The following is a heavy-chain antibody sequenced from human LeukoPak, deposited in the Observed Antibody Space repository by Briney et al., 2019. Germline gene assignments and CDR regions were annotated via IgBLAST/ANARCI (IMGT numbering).Heavy chain of an antibody. D-gene: IGHD1-26*01. CDR1: GGSISSSSYY. V-gene: IGHV4-39*07. CDR2: IYYSGST. CDR3: ARVGSYYPLDY. Sequence: SETLSLTCTVSGGSISSSSYYWGWIRQPPGKGLEWIGSIYYSGSTYYNPSLKSRVTISVDTSKNQFSLKLSSVTAADTAVYYCARVGSYYPLDYWGQGTLVTVSS. J-gene: IGHJ4*02.